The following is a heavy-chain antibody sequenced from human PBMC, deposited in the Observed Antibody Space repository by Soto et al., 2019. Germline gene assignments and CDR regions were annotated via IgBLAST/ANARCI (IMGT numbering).Heavy chain of an antibody. CDR2: LSQSGGIP. V-gene: IGHV3-23*01. Sequence: GGSLRLPRAAPGFLFTPCAMNWFCQSPGKGQMWVSALSQSGGIPYHADSVKGRFTISRDNTKNTVYLQMHSLRAEDTAIYYCAKDLGGYDTSGYYYQVRGYYFDYWGQGA. J-gene: IGHJ4*02. CDR3: AKDLGGYDTSGYYYQVRGYYFDY. CDR1: GFLFTPCA. D-gene: IGHD3-22*01.